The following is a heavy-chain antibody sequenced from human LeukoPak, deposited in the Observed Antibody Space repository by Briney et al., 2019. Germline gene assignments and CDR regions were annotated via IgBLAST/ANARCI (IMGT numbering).Heavy chain of an antibody. D-gene: IGHD6-19*01. Sequence: GGSLRLSCAASGFTFSSYAMSWVRQAPGKGLEWVSAISGSGGSTYYADSVKGRFTISRDNSKNTLYLQMSSLRAEDTAVYYCAKASSGWYGTQVFGWFDPWGQGTLVTVSS. V-gene: IGHV3-23*01. CDR3: AKASSGWYGTQVFGWFDP. CDR1: GFTFSSYA. CDR2: ISGSGGST. J-gene: IGHJ5*02.